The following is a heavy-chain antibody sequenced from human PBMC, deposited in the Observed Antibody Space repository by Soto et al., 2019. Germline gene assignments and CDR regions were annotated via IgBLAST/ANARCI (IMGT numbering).Heavy chain of an antibody. D-gene: IGHD6-19*01. CDR1: GYSFTSYY. V-gene: IGHV1-46*04. CDR2: IKPSGGST. J-gene: IGHJ4*02. CDR3: ARDRLPVAGTNQYHFDS. Sequence: ASVKVSCKASGYSFTSYYMHWVRQAPGQGLEWMGMIKPSGGSTSYAQRLQGRVTLTRDTSTRTFYMELSSLRSEDTAVYYCARDRLPVAGTNQYHFDSWGQGTLVTVSS.